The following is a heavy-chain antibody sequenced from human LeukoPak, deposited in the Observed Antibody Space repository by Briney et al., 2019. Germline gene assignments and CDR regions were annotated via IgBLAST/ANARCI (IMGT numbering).Heavy chain of an antibody. V-gene: IGHV4-59*01. Sequence: ETLSLTCTVSAGSISSYFWSWIRQPPGKGLEWIGYIYYSGSNNYNPSLKSRVTISVDTSKNQFSLKLSSVTAADTAVYYCARGRQWLVTYYFDYWGQGTLATVP. CDR2: IYYSGSN. J-gene: IGHJ4*02. CDR3: ARGRQWLVTYYFDY. CDR1: AGSISSYF. D-gene: IGHD6-19*01.